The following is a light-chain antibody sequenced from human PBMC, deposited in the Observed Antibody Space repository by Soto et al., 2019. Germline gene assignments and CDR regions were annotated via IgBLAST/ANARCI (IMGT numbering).Light chain of an antibody. CDR1: SGHSSYI. V-gene: IGLV4-60*03. J-gene: IGLJ2*01. Sequence: QSVLTQSSSASASLGSSVKLTCTLSSGHSSYIIAWHQQQPGKAPRYLMKLEGSGSYNKGSGVPDRFSGSSSGADRYLTISSLQSEDEADYYCETWDSNTRVFGGGTQLTVL. CDR2: LEGSGSY. CDR3: ETWDSNTRV.